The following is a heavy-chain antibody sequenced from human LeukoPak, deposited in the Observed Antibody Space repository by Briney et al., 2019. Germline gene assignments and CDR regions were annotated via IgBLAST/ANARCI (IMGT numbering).Heavy chain of an antibody. CDR3: AREGSYIDAFDT. CDR2: ISSSSSTI. J-gene: IGHJ3*02. CDR1: GFTFSSYS. Sequence: GGSLRLSCAASGFTFSSYSMNWVRQAPGKGLEWVSYISSSSSTIYYADSVKGRFTISRDNAKNSLYLQMNSLRAEDTAVYYCAREGSYIDAFDTWGRGTMVTISS. V-gene: IGHV3-48*01. D-gene: IGHD1-26*01.